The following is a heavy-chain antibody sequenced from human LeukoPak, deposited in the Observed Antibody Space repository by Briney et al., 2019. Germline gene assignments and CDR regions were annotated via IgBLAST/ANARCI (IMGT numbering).Heavy chain of an antibody. Sequence: GSLRLSCAASGFTVSSNYMSWIRQPPGKGLEWIGEINSSGSTNYNPSLKSRVTISVDTSKNQISLNLTSVIAADTAVYYCAREDYYDRSGYYYFDYWGQGTLVTVSS. V-gene: IGHV4-34*01. D-gene: IGHD3-22*01. J-gene: IGHJ4*02. CDR1: GFTVSSNY. CDR3: AREDYYDRSGYYYFDY. CDR2: INSSGST.